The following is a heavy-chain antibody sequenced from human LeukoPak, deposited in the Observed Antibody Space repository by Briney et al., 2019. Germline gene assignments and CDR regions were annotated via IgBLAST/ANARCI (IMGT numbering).Heavy chain of an antibody. CDR3: ARGRGITFGGVIVNLYFDY. CDR2: ISAYNGNT. D-gene: IGHD3-16*02. V-gene: IGHV1-18*01. Sequence: ASVKVSCKASGYTFTSYGISWVRQAPGQGLEWMGWISAYNGNTNYAQKLQGRVTMTTDTSTGTAYMELRSLRSDDTAVYYCARGRGITFGGVIVNLYFDYWGQGTLVTVSS. J-gene: IGHJ4*02. CDR1: GYTFTSYG.